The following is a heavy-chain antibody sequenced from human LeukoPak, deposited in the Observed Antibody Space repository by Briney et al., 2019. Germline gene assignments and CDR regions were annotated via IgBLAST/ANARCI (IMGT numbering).Heavy chain of an antibody. Sequence: EGSLRLSCAASGFTFSSYSMNWVRQAPGKGLEWVSSISSSSSYIYYADSVKGRFTISRDNAKNSLYLQMNSLRAEDTAVYYCARDLREYYYDSSGSYWGQGTLVTVSS. CDR3: ARDLREYYYDSSGSY. CDR2: ISSSSSYI. J-gene: IGHJ4*02. D-gene: IGHD3-22*01. CDR1: GFTFSSYS. V-gene: IGHV3-21*01.